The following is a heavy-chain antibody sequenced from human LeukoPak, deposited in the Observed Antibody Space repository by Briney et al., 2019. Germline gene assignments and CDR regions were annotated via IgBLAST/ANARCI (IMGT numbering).Heavy chain of an antibody. V-gene: IGHV3-23*01. CDR2: IIGDGGLT. D-gene: IGHD1-20*01. CDR1: GFTFSSYA. Sequence: PGGSLRLSCAASGFTFSSYAMSWVRQAPGKGLEWVSRIIGDGGLTHYADSVRGRFTISRDNAKNMLYLQMHSLRVEDTAFYFCVRDGHNWNFDYWGQGSLVTVSS. CDR3: VRDGHNWNFDY. J-gene: IGHJ4*02.